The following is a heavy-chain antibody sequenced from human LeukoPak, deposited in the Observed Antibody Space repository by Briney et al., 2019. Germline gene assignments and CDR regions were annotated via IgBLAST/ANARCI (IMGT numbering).Heavy chain of an antibody. CDR2: VSYDGTDK. V-gene: IGHV3-30*04. CDR1: GFTFSSST. J-gene: IGHJ4*02. D-gene: IGHD3-9*01. Sequence: GGSLRLSCAVTGFTFSSSTMHWVRLAPGKGLEWVAIVSYDGTDKHYADSVKGRFTISRDNSKNMVYLQMNSLRLEDTAVYYCARDSWDILTGYYSHYFDYWGQGTLVAVSS. CDR3: ARDSWDILTGYYSHYFDY.